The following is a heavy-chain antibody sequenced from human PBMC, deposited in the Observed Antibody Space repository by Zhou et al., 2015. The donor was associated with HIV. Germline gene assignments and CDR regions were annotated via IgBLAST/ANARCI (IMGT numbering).Heavy chain of an antibody. V-gene: IGHV1-18*01. D-gene: IGHD2-15*01. CDR3: ARADTVVAVPDY. J-gene: IGHJ4*02. CDR1: DYAFTSYG. Sequence: QGQLVQSGAEVKKPGASVKVSCKASDYAFTSYGISWVRQAPGQGLEWMGWISAYNGDTYYAQNFQGRVTMTTDTSTTTAYMELRSLRSDDTAVYYCARADTVVAVPDYWGQGTLVTVSS. CDR2: ISAYNGDT.